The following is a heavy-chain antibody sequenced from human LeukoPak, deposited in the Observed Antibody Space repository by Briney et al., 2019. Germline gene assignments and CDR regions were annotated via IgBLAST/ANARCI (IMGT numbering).Heavy chain of an antibody. J-gene: IGHJ5*02. CDR3: AREKAYSGSYQRGWDWFDP. Sequence: ASVKVSCKASGYTFTNYAMNWVRQAPGQGLEWMGWINTNTGNPTYAQGFTGRFVFSLDTSVSTAYLQISSLKAEDTAVYYCAREKAYSGSYQRGWDWFDPWGQGTLVTVSS. CDR1: GYTFTNYA. V-gene: IGHV7-4-1*02. D-gene: IGHD1-26*01. CDR2: INTNTGNP.